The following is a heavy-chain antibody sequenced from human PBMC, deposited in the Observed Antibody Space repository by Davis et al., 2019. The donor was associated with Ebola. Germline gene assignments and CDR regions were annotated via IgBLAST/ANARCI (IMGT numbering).Heavy chain of an antibody. V-gene: IGHV1-46*01. Sequence: ASVKVSCKASGYTFTSYYMHWVRQAPGQGLEWLGIINPSGGSTSYAQKFQGRVTMTRDTSTSTVYMELSSLRSEDTAVYYCARDFRLVDSSGYYYPDAFDIWGQGTMVTVSS. CDR1: GYTFTSYY. D-gene: IGHD3-22*01. CDR2: INPSGGST. J-gene: IGHJ3*02. CDR3: ARDFRLVDSSGYYYPDAFDI.